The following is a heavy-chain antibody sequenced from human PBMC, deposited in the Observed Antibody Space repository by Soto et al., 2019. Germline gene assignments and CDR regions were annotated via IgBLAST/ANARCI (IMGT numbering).Heavy chain of an antibody. J-gene: IGHJ5*02. Sequence: ASVKVSCKASGYTFTSYGISWVRQAPGQGLEWMGWISAYNGNTNYAQKFQGWVTMTRDTSISTAYMELSRLRSDDTAVYYCARLGPYCSSTSCKENWFDPWGQGTLVTVSS. CDR1: GYTFTSYG. CDR3: ARLGPYCSSTSCKENWFDP. CDR2: ISAYNGNT. D-gene: IGHD2-2*01. V-gene: IGHV1-18*01.